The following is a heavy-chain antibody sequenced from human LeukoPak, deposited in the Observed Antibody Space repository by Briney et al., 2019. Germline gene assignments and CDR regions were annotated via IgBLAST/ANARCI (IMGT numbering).Heavy chain of an antibody. CDR3: ARGPRGGVVVPAAIPIGY. CDR1: GGSFSGYY. CDR2: INHSGST. D-gene: IGHD2-2*01. J-gene: IGHJ4*02. V-gene: IGHV4-34*01. Sequence: SETLSLTCAVYGGSFSGYYWSWIRQPPGKGLEWIGEINHSGSTNYNPSLKSRVTISVDTSKNQFSLKLSSVTAADTAVYYCARGPRGGVVVPAAIPIGYWGQGTLVTVSS.